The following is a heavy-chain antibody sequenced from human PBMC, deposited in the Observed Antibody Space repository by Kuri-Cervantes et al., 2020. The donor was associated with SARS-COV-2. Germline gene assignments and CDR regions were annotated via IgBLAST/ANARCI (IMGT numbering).Heavy chain of an antibody. CDR3: ARAVGPAARTSWFDP. Sequence: SETLSLTCTVSGGSISSGSYYWSWIRQPAGKGLEWIGRIYTSGSTNYNPSLKSRVTISVDTSKNQFSLKLSSVTAADTAVYYCARAVGPAARTSWFDPWGQGTLVTVSS. D-gene: IGHD2-2*01. CDR2: IYTSGST. J-gene: IGHJ5*02. CDR1: GGSISSGSYY. V-gene: IGHV4-61*02.